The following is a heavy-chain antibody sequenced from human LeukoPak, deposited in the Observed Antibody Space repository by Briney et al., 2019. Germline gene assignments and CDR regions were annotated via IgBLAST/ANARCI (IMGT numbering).Heavy chain of an antibody. CDR2: IYHSGST. D-gene: IGHD4-23*01. Sequence: SETLSLTCTVSGGSISSGGYYWSWIRQPPGKGLEWIGYIYHSGSTYYNPSLKSRVTISVDRSKNQFSLKLSSVTAADTAVYYCARMTTVVKEFDYWGQGTLVTVSS. CDR1: GGSISSGGYY. J-gene: IGHJ4*02. V-gene: IGHV4-30-2*01. CDR3: ARMTTVVKEFDY.